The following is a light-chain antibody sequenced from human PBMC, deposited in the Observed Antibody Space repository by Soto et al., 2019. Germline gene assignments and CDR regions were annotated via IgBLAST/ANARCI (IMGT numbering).Light chain of an antibody. CDR3: ATWYDSLSGWV. CDR2: TNN. J-gene: IGLJ3*02. Sequence: QSALTQPPSASGTPGQRVTISCSGGSSNIGSNTVNWYQHLPGTAPKLLIYTNNQRPSGVPDRFSGSKSGTSASLAISGLQSEDDADYYCATWYDSLSGWVFGGGTQLTVL. CDR1: SSNIGSNT. V-gene: IGLV1-44*01.